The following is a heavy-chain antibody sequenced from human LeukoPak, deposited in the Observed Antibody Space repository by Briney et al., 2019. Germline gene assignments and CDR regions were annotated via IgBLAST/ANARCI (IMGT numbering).Heavy chain of an antibody. D-gene: IGHD6-13*01. V-gene: IGHV4-59*01. CDR2: MSDSGST. J-gene: IGHJ4*02. CDR3: ARRFNKGIAAYDY. Sequence: SETLSLTCTVSGGFISSYYWSWIRQPPGKGLEWIGYMSDSGSTNYNPSLKSRVTISVDTSKNQFSLKLSSVTAADTAVYYCARRFNKGIAAYDYWGQGTLVTVSS. CDR1: GGFISSYY.